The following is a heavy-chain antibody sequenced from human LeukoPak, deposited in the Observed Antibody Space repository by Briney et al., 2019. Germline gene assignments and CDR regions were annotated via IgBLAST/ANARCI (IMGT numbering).Heavy chain of an antibody. CDR2: INPNSGGT. Sequence: ASVKVSCKASGYTFTSYGISWVRQAPGQGLEWMGWINPNSGGTNYAQKFQGRVTMTRDTSISTAYMELSRLRSDDTAVYYCARDADVGYYYYYMDVWGKGTTVTVSS. V-gene: IGHV1-2*02. CDR1: GYTFTSYG. J-gene: IGHJ6*03. CDR3: ARDADVGYYYYYMDV.